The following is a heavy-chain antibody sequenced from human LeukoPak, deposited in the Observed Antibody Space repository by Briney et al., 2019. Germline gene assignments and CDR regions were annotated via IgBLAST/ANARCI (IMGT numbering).Heavy chain of an antibody. CDR1: GGSFSGYY. V-gene: IGHV4-34*01. CDR2: INHSGST. J-gene: IGHJ6*02. D-gene: IGHD2-2*01. CDR3: AIPASLIGYYGMDV. Sequence: SETLSLTCAVYGGSFSGYYWSWIRQPPGKGLEWIGEINHSGSTNYNPSLKSRVTISVDTSENQFSLKLSSVTAADTAVYYCAIPASLIGYYGMDVWGQGTTVTVSS.